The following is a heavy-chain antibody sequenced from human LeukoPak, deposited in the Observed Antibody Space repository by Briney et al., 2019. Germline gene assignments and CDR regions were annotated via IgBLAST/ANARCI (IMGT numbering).Heavy chain of an antibody. CDR2: TSGSGSSP. Sequence: GGSLRLSCAASGFTVSSNYMSWVRQAPGKGLEWVSATSGSGSSPNYSDSVKGRFTISRDNSKNTLYLQMNSLRAEDTAVYYCAKTTGGNAYDYIDYWGQGTLVTVSS. CDR1: GFTVSSNY. CDR3: AKTTGGNAYDYIDY. D-gene: IGHD5-12*01. J-gene: IGHJ4*02. V-gene: IGHV3-23*01.